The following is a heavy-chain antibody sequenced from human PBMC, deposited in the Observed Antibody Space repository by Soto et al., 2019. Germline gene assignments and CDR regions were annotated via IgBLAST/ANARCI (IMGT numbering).Heavy chain of an antibody. CDR3: ARSGSNIVVVVAATLRWFDP. CDR2: INPNSGGT. D-gene: IGHD2-15*01. J-gene: IGHJ5*02. Sequence: EASVKVSCKASGYTFTGYYMHWVRQAPGQGLEWMGWINPNSGGTNYAQKFQGRVTMTRDTSISTAYMELSRLRSDDTAVYYCARSGSNIVVVVAATLRWFDPWGQGTLVTVSS. CDR1: GYTFTGYY. V-gene: IGHV1-2*02.